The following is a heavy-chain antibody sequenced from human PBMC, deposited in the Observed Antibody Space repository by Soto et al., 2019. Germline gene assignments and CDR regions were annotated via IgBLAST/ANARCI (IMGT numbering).Heavy chain of an antibody. V-gene: IGHV4-59*08. CDR3: ARGPFIMVRGVIIDYYYYGMDV. D-gene: IGHD3-10*01. CDR2: IYYSGST. Sequence: SETLSLTCTVSGGSISSYYWSWIRQPPGKGLEWIGYIYYSGSTYYNPSLKSRVTISVDTSKNQFSLKLSSVTAADTAVYYCARGPFIMVRGVIIDYYYYGMDVWGQGTTVTVSS. CDR1: GGSISSYY. J-gene: IGHJ6*02.